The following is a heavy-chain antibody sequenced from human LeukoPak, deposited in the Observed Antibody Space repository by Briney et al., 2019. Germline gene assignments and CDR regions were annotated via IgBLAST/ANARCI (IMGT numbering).Heavy chain of an antibody. CDR3: ARHSEPLGYCSGGSCYNLHYYYYMDV. CDR2: IYPGDSDT. D-gene: IGHD2-15*01. Sequence: GESLKISCKGSGYSFTSYWIGWVRQMPGKGLEWMGIIYPGDSDTRYSPSFQGQVTISADKSISTAYLQWSSLKASDTAIYYCARHSEPLGYCSGGSCYNLHYYYYMDVWGKGTTVTVSS. CDR1: GYSFTSYW. V-gene: IGHV5-51*01. J-gene: IGHJ6*03.